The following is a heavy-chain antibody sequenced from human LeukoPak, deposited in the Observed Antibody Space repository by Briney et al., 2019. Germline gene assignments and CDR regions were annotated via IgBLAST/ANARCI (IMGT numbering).Heavy chain of an antibody. V-gene: IGHV1-69*02. CDR1: GGTFSSYT. Sequence: SVKVSCKASGGTFSSYTISWVRQAPGQGLEWMGRIIPILGIANYAQKFQGRVTITTDESTSTAYMELSSLRSEDTAVYYCASGSYSMIYFDYWGQGTLVTVSS. J-gene: IGHJ4*02. CDR2: IIPILGIA. CDR3: ASGSYSMIYFDY. D-gene: IGHD1-26*01.